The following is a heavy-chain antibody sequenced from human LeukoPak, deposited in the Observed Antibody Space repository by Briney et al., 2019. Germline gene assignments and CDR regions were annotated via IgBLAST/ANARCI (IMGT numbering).Heavy chain of an antibody. CDR3: ARWSYKDYYGSGSYYYGMDV. CDR1: GGSISSGGYY. V-gene: IGHV4-61*08. Sequence: KSSETLSLTCTVSGGSISSGGYYWSWIRQHPGKGLEWIGYIYYSGSTNYNPSLKSRVTISVDTSKNQFSLKLSSVTAADTAVYYCARWSYKDYYGSGSYYYGMDVWGQGTTVTVSS. J-gene: IGHJ6*02. CDR2: IYYSGST. D-gene: IGHD3-10*01.